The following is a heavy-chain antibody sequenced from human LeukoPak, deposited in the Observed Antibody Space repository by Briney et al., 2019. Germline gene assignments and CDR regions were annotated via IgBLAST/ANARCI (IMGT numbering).Heavy chain of an antibody. Sequence: PGGSLRLSCAASGFSFSNHYMRWIRQAPAKGPEWVSTIGGGGPTTDYADSVKDRFTISRDNSKNTLYLQMNSLRAEDTAVYFCARGFLGGTDQYFDSWGQGTLVTVSS. J-gene: IGHJ4*02. CDR1: GFSFSNHY. D-gene: IGHD6-19*01. CDR2: IGGGGPTT. CDR3: ARGFLGGTDQYFDS. V-gene: IGHV3-23*01.